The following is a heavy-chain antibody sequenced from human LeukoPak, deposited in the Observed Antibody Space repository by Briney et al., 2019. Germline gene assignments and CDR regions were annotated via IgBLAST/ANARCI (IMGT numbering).Heavy chain of an antibody. D-gene: IGHD3-3*01. Sequence: PGASVKVSCKASGYTFTSYYMHWVRQAPGQGLEWMGIINPSGGSTSYAQKFQGRVTMTRDMSTSTVYMELSSLRSEDTAVYYCARPAPRIFGVGRFDYWGQGTLVTVSS. CDR2: INPSGGST. CDR3: ARPAPRIFGVGRFDY. J-gene: IGHJ4*02. CDR1: GYTFTSYY. V-gene: IGHV1-46*01.